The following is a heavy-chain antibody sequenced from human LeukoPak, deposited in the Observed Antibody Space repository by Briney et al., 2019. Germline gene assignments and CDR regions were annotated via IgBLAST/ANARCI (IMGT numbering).Heavy chain of an antibody. CDR3: ARFGYYYDSSGYYYVLGFDY. J-gene: IGHJ4*02. CDR1: GGPISSYY. Sequence: SETLSLTCTVSGGPISSYYWSWIRQPPGKGLEWIGYIYYSGSTNYNPSLKSRVTISVDTSKNQFSLKLSSVTAADTAVYYCARFGYYYDSSGYYYVLGFDYWGQGTLVTVSS. D-gene: IGHD3-22*01. CDR2: IYYSGST. V-gene: IGHV4-59*01.